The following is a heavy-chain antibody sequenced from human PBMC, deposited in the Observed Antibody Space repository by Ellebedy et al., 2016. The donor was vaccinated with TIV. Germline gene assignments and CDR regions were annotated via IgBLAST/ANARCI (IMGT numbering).Heavy chain of an antibody. CDR3: ARQPVVPAAIPTWLDY. CDR2: IYYSGST. Sequence: SETLSLTXTVSGGSISSSSYYWGWIRQPPGKGLEWIGSIYYSGSTYYNPSLKSRVTISVDTSKNQFSLKLSSVTAADTAVYYCARQPVVPAAIPTWLDYWGQGTLVTVSS. J-gene: IGHJ4*02. CDR1: GGSISSSSYY. V-gene: IGHV4-39*01. D-gene: IGHD2-2*02.